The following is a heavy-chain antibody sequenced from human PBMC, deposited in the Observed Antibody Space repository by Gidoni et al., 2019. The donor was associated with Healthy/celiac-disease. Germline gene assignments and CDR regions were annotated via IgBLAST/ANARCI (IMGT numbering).Heavy chain of an antibody. CDR2: IKQDGSEK. Sequence: EVQLVESGGGLVKPRGSLRLSCAASGFTFSSYWMSWARQAPGKGLEWLANIKQDGSEKYYVDSVKGRFTISRDNAKNSLYLQMNSLRAEDTAVYYCARGYGRVDVWGQGTTVTVSS. CDR1: GFTFSSYW. V-gene: IGHV3-7*01. D-gene: IGHD1-1*01. CDR3: ARGYGRVDV. J-gene: IGHJ6*02.